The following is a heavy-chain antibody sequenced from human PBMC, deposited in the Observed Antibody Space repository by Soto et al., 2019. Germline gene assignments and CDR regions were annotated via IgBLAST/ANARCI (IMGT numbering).Heavy chain of an antibody. V-gene: IGHV4-59*11. J-gene: IGHJ3*02. D-gene: IGHD2-15*01. Sequence: PSETLSLTCTVSGGSISSHYWSWIRQPPGKGLEWIGYIYYSGSTNYNPSLKGRVTISVDTSKNQFSLKLSSVTAADTAVYYCASRYCSGGSCYLDAFDIWGQGTMVTVSS. CDR1: GGSISSHY. CDR2: IYYSGST. CDR3: ASRYCSGGSCYLDAFDI.